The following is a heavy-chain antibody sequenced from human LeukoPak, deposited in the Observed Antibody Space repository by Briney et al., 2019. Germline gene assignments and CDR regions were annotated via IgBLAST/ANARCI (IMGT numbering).Heavy chain of an antibody. CDR3: ARGTNYYDSSGFHLPAFDI. J-gene: IGHJ6*04. V-gene: IGHV1-2*02. Sequence: GASVKVSCKASGYTFTGYYMHWVRQAPGQGLEWMGWINPNSGGTNYAQKFQGRVTMTRDTSISTAYMELSRLRSDDTAVYYCARGTNYYDSSGFHLPAFDIWGKGTTVTISS. CDR2: INPNSGGT. CDR1: GYTFTGYY. D-gene: IGHD3-22*01.